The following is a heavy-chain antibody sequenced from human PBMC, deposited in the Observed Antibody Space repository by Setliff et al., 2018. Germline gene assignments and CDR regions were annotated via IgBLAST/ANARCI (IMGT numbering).Heavy chain of an antibody. D-gene: IGHD5-12*01. V-gene: IGHV5-51*01. CDR1: GYSFTSYW. J-gene: IGHJ3*02. CDR2: IYPGDSDT. Sequence: PGESLKISCKGSGYSFTSYWIGWVRQMPGKGLEWMGIIYPGDSDTRYSPAFQGQVTISADRSITTAYLQWSSLKASDTAIYYCARNRVALYDALDIWGQGTMVTVSS. CDR3: ARNRVALYDALDI.